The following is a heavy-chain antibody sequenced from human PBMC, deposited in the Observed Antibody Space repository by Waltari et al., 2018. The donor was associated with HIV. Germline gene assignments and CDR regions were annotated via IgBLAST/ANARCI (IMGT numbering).Heavy chain of an antibody. CDR2: IYSSGST. CDR1: GGSISTYY. Sequence: QVQLQESGPGLVKPSETLSLTCTVSGGSISTYYWNWIRQPAGKELEWIGRIYSSGSTNYNPSIKSRLSMSVDMSKNQFSLSLSSVTAADTAVYYCARFKAATGNDYWGQGTLVTVSS. D-gene: IGHD6-25*01. J-gene: IGHJ4*02. V-gene: IGHV4-4*07. CDR3: ARFKAATGNDY.